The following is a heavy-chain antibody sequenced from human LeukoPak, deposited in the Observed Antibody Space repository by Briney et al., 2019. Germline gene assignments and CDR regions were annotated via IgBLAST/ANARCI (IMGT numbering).Heavy chain of an antibody. CDR1: GGSISSGGYY. CDR3: ATEGYCSGGSCRPGATFDY. Sequence: SEALSFTCTVSGGSISSGGYYWSWIRQHPGKGLEWIGYIYYSGSTYYNPSLKSRVTISVDTSKNQFSLKLSSVTAADTAVYYCATEGYCSGGSCRPGATFDYWGQGTLVTVSS. D-gene: IGHD2-15*01. CDR2: IYYSGST. V-gene: IGHV4-31*03. J-gene: IGHJ4*02.